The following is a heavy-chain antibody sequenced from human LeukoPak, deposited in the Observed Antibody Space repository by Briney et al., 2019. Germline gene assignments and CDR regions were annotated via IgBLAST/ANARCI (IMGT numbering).Heavy chain of an antibody. V-gene: IGHV1-2*02. CDR1: GYAFSAYY. Sequence: GASVKVSCKASGYAFSAYYMHWVRQAPGQGLEWMGWLNPQTGDTHFAQKFQGRVTFTRDTSISTAYMAMSRLRSDDTAVYYCARTSHYVDIAATIPYGIYYFDYWGQGTLVTVSS. D-gene: IGHD5-12*01. J-gene: IGHJ4*02. CDR2: LNPQTGDT. CDR3: ARTSHYVDIAATIPYGIYYFDY.